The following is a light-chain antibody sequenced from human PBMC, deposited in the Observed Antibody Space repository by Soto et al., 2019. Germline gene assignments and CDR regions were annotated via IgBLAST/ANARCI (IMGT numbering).Light chain of an antibody. CDR3: SSYTSSSTLV. CDR1: SSDVGGYNY. J-gene: IGLJ2*01. CDR2: EVI. Sequence: QSALTQPASVSGSPGQSITISCTGTSSDVGGYNYVSWYQQHPGKAPKLMIYEVINRPSGVSNRFSGSKSGNTASLTISGLQAEDEADYHCSSYTSSSTLVFGGGTKLTVL. V-gene: IGLV2-14*01.